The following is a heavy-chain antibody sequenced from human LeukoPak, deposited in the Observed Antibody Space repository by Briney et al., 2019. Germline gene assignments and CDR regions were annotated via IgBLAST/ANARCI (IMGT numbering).Heavy chain of an antibody. CDR2: INHSGST. CDR1: GGSFSGYY. Sequence: SKTLSLTCAVYGGSFSGYYWSWIRQPPGKGLEWIGEINHSGSTNYNPSLKSRVTISVDTSKNQFSLKLSSVTAADTAVYYCARGPSYDILTGYYPTPPWFDPWGQGTLVTVSS. CDR3: ARGPSYDILTGYYPTPPWFDP. D-gene: IGHD3-9*01. V-gene: IGHV4-34*01. J-gene: IGHJ5*02.